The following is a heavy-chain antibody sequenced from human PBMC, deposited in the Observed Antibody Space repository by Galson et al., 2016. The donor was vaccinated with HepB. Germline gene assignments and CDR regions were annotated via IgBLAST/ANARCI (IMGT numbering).Heavy chain of an antibody. CDR1: GDSVSNNSAA. V-gene: IGHV6-1*01. CDR3: ARAWFRNMDV. D-gene: IGHD3-10*01. J-gene: IGHJ6*03. CDR2: TYYRSKWNN. Sequence: CAISGDSVSNNSAAWNWIRQSPSRGLEWLGRTYYRSKWNNDYAPSVESRITINPDTSKNQVSLQLNSVTPDDTAVYYCARAWFRNMDVWGEGTTVTVSS.